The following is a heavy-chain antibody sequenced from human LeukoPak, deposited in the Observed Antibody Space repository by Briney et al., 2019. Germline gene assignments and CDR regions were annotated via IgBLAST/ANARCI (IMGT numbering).Heavy chain of an antibody. CDR3: ARKGCSSTSCYTGDLQH. V-gene: IGHV1-18*01. J-gene: IGHJ1*01. Sequence: ASVKVSCKASGYTFTSYRISWVRQAPGQGLEWMGWISAYNGNTNYAQKLQGRVTMTTDTSTSTAYMELRSLRSDDTAVYYCARKGCSSTSCYTGDLQHWGQGTLVTVSS. D-gene: IGHD2-2*02. CDR2: ISAYNGNT. CDR1: GYTFTSYR.